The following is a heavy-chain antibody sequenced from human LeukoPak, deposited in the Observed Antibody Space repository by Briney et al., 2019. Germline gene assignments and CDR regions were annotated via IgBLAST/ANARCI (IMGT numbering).Heavy chain of an antibody. J-gene: IGHJ4*02. Sequence: PSETLSLTCTVSGGSLSSGNYQWGWIRQPPGKGREWIALISHSGTTYYNPSLKSRVTMSVDTSKNQFSLKLNSVTAAATAVYYCLRDQDCSGGDCQVCWGQGTLVTVSS. V-gene: IGHV4-39*01. D-gene: IGHD2-15*01. CDR1: GGSLSSGNYQ. CDR3: LRDQDCSGGDCQVC. CDR2: ISHSGTT.